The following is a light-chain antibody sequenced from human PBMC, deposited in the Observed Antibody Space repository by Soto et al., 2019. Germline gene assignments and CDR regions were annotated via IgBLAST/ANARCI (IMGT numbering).Light chain of an antibody. J-gene: IGKJ1*01. CDR3: MQALQTPPT. CDR1: QSLFHSDGHNY. CDR2: VGS. Sequence: IVMTQSPLSLPVTPGEPASISCRSSQSLFHSDGHNYLDWYVQKPGQPPQLLIYVGSTRASGVPDRFSGSGSGTDFTLKISTVEAEDVGVYYCMQALQTPPTFGQGTRVEVK. V-gene: IGKV2-28*01.